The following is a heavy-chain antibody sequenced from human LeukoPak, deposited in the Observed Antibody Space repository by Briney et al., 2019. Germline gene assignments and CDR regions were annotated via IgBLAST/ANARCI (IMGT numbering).Heavy chain of an antibody. V-gene: IGHV4-38-2*01. CDR1: GYSISSGYY. CDR2: IYHSGST. Sequence: SETLSLTCAVSGYSISSGYYWGWIRQPPGKGLEWIGSIYHSGSTYYNPSLKSRVTISVDTSKNQFSLKLSSVAAADTAVYYCARVYSNPTNQDYWGQGTLVTVSS. CDR3: ARVYSNPTNQDY. J-gene: IGHJ4*02. D-gene: IGHD4-11*01.